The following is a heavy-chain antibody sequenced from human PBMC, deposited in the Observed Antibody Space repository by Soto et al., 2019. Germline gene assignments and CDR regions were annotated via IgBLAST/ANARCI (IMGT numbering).Heavy chain of an antibody. CDR2: IYYSGST. D-gene: IGHD2-2*01. V-gene: IGHV4-30-4*01. J-gene: IGHJ4*02. Sequence: LSLTCTVSGGSISSGDYYWSWIRQPPGKGLEWIGYIYYSGSTYYNPSLKSLVTISVDTSKNQFSLKLSSVTAADTAVYYCARYCSSTSCSAKYYFDYWGQGTLVTVSS. CDR1: GGSISSGDYY. CDR3: ARYCSSTSCSAKYYFDY.